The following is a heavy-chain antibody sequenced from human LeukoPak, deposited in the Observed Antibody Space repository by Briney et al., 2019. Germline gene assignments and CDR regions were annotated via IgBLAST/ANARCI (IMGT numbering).Heavy chain of an antibody. Sequence: GGSLRLSCAASGFRFSNYAVSWVRQAPGKGLEWVSGISGSGGSTYYADSVKGRFTISRDNSKNTLYLQMNSLRAEDTAVYYCAKDGVYGSGCSYYFDCWGPGSLVTVSS. CDR2: ISGSGGST. D-gene: IGHD3-10*01. V-gene: IGHV3-23*01. CDR1: GFRFSNYA. J-gene: IGHJ4*02. CDR3: AKDGVYGSGCSYYFDC.